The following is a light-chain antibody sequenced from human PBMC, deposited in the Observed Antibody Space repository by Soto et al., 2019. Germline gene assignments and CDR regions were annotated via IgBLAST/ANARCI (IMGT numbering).Light chain of an antibody. CDR1: QSVSSY. V-gene: IGKV1-39*01. Sequence: IQMTQAPSSLPASVGDRVTITCRASQSVSSYLNWYRQKPGRAPYLLIYTASNLPAGIPSRFSGSGSGTDFTLTVSSLEPEDFVIYYCQQSSGWPWTFGQGTKVDIK. CDR2: TAS. CDR3: QQSSGWPWT. J-gene: IGKJ1*01.